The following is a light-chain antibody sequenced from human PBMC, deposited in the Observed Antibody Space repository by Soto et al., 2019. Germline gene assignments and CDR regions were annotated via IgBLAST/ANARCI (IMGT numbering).Light chain of an antibody. Sequence: QSALTQPPSVSAAPGQKVTISCSGSSSNIGNNYVSWYQQLPGTAPKLLIYENNKRPSGIPDRFSGSKSGTSATLGITGLQTWDEADYYCGTWDSSLSAVVFGGGTKLTVL. CDR3: GTWDSSLSAVV. V-gene: IGLV1-51*02. CDR1: SSNIGNNY. CDR2: ENN. J-gene: IGLJ2*01.